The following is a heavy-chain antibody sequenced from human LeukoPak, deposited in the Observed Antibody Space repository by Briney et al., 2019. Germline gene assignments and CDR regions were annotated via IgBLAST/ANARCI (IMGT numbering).Heavy chain of an antibody. CDR3: AREGGYFDFDY. D-gene: IGHD3-22*01. CDR2: IIPIFGTA. Sequence: ASVKVSCKASGGTFSSYAISWVRQAPGQGLEWMGRIIPIFGTANYAQKFQGRVRITTDESTSTAYMELSSLRSEDTAVYYCAREGGYFDFDYWGQGTLVTVSS. V-gene: IGHV1-69*05. CDR1: GGTFSSYA. J-gene: IGHJ4*02.